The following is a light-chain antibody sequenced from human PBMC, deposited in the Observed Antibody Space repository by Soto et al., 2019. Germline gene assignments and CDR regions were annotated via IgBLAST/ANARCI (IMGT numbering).Light chain of an antibody. CDR1: SGHSSYA. CDR2: LNSDGSH. CDR3: QTWGTCIQV. V-gene: IGLV4-69*01. J-gene: IGLJ3*02. Sequence: QPVLTQSPSASASLGASVKLTCTLSSGHSSYAIAWHQQQPEKGPRYLMKLNSDGSHSKGDGIPDRFSGSSSGAERYLTISSLQSEDEADYYSQTWGTCIQVFGGGTKLTVL.